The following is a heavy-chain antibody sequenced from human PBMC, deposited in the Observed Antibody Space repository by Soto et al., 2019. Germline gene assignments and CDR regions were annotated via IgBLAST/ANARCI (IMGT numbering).Heavy chain of an antibody. CDR1: GGTFSSYA. J-gene: IGHJ6*02. V-gene: IGHV1-69*13. CDR3: ARVRGAGSYYKYYYYGMDG. CDR2: IIPIFGTA. Sequence: SVKVSCKASGGTFSSYAISWVRQAPGQGLEWMGGIIPIFGTANYAQKFQGRVTITADESTSTAYMELSSLRSEDTAVYYCARVRGAGSYYKYYYYGMDGWGQGTTVTVSS. D-gene: IGHD3-10*01.